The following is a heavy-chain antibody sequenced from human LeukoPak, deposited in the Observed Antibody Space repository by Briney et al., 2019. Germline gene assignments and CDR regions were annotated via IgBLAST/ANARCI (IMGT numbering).Heavy chain of an antibody. D-gene: IGHD3-10*01. CDR1: GYTFTSYG. CDR2: ISAYNGNT. V-gene: IGHV1-18*01. J-gene: IGHJ6*03. Sequence: ASVKVSCKASGYTFTSYGISWVRQAPGQGLEWMGWISAYNGNTNYAQKLQGRVTMTTDTSTSTAYMELRSLRSDDTAVYYCAREAAGSGSYYSPWYYYYYMDVWGKGTTVTISS. CDR3: AREAAGSGSYYSPWYYYYYMDV.